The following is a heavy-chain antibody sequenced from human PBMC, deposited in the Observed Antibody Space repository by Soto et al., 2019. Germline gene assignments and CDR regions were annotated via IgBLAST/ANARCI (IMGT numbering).Heavy chain of an antibody. CDR2: ISAYNGNF. J-gene: IGHJ4*02. V-gene: IGHV1-18*04. Sequence: ASVKVSCKASGGTFSSYGITWVRQAPGQGLEWIGWISAYNGNFNYAQKYEGRVTLTTDTSTSTAYMELSSLRSEDTAVYYCARDRYYGSGTYNYFDYWGQGTLVTVCS. CDR1: GGTFSSYG. CDR3: ARDRYYGSGTYNYFDY. D-gene: IGHD3-10*01.